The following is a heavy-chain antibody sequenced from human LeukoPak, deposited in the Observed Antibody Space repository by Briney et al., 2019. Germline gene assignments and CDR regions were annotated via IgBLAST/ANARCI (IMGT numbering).Heavy chain of an antibody. Sequence: SETLSLTCTVSGGSISSGSYYWSWIRQPAGKGLEWIGRIYTSGSTNYNPSLKSRVTISVDTSKNQFSLKLSSVTAADTAVYYCARDFSSGSYYGDYFFDYWGQGTLVTVSS. D-gene: IGHD1-26*01. CDR3: ARDFSSGSYYGDYFFDY. J-gene: IGHJ4*02. CDR2: IYTSGST. CDR1: GGSISSGSYY. V-gene: IGHV4-61*02.